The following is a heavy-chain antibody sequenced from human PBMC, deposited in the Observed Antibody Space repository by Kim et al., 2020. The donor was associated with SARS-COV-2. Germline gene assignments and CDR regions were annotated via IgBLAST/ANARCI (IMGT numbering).Heavy chain of an antibody. CDR3: VRVADYYGSGRCDY. CDR2: INHRGNT. V-gene: IGHV4-34*01. J-gene: IGHJ4*02. CDR1: GGSFSGYY. Sequence: SETLSLTCAVYGGSFSGYYWSWIRQPPGKGLEWIGEINHRGNTNYNPSLKSRLTISVDTSKNQFTLKLSSVTAADTAVYYCVRVADYYGSGRCDYWGQGTLVTISS. D-gene: IGHD3-10*01.